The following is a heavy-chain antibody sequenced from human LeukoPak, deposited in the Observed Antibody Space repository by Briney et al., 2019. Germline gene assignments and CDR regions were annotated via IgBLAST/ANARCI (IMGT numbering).Heavy chain of an antibody. V-gene: IGHV4-34*01. CDR3: ARRLYQLLIRYNWCDP. Sequence: SETLSLTCAVYGGSFSGYYWSWIRQPPGRGLEWIGEINHSGSTNYNPSLKSRVTISVDTSKNQFSLKLSSVTAADTAVYYCARRLYQLLIRYNWCDPWGQGTLVTVSS. J-gene: IGHJ5*02. CDR1: GGSFSGYY. CDR2: INHSGST. D-gene: IGHD2-2*01.